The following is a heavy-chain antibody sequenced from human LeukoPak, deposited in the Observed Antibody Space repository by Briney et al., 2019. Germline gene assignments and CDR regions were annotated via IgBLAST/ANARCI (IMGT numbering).Heavy chain of an antibody. V-gene: IGHV4-59*01. CDR2: IYSRGLTRGGT. D-gene: IGHD1-26*01. CDR3: ARDQEYSGSYYRYFDY. CDR1: GGSLSSYY. Sequence: SETLSLTCTVSGGSLSSYYWSWIREPTGKGLEWMGYIYSRGLTRGGTSYNPSLKSRVTISVDTSKNEFSLKLSSVTAADTAVYYCARDQEYSGSYYRYFDYWGQGTLVTVSS. J-gene: IGHJ4*02.